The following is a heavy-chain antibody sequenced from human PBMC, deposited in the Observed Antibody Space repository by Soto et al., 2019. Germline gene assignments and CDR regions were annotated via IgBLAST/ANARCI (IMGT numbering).Heavy chain of an antibody. D-gene: IGHD1-26*01. J-gene: IGHJ4*02. Sequence: QVQLQESGPGLVKPSDTLSLTCAVSGYSISSSNWWGWIRQPPGKGLEWIGYIYYSGTTYYNPSLKSRVPMSVYTSTKQFSLKLTSVTAVATAVYYCARREIQGPIDYWGQGTLVTVSS. CDR2: IYYSGTT. CDR1: GYSISSSNW. CDR3: ARREIQGPIDY. V-gene: IGHV4-28*01.